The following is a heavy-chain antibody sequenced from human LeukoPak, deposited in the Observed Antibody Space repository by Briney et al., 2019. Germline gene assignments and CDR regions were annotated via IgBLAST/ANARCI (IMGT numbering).Heavy chain of an antibody. Sequence: GGSLRLSCAASGFTFNDYWMTWVRQAPGKGLEWVANIKQDGSEKYYVDSVKGRFTISRDNAKNSLYLQMNSLRAEDMAVYYLARRGATTFGLWGNALAIWGQGTMLTVSS. D-gene: IGHD3-3*01. J-gene: IGHJ3*02. CDR3: ARRGATTFGLWGNALAI. CDR1: GFTFNDYW. CDR2: IKQDGSEK. V-gene: IGHV3-7*03.